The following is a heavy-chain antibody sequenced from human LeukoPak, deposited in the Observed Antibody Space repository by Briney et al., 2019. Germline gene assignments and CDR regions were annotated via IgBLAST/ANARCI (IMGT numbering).Heavy chain of an antibody. CDR1: GFTFDDYA. CDR2: ISWNSDSI. V-gene: IGHV3-9*03. CDR3: AKSRGSGTYAGESFDS. J-gene: IGHJ4*02. Sequence: GRSLRLSCAASGFTFDDYAMYWVRQAPGKGLEWVSGISWNSDSIGYADSVKGRFTISRDNAKSSLYLQMNSLRTDDMALYYCAKSRGSGTYAGESFDSWGQGTLVTVSS. D-gene: IGHD3-16*01.